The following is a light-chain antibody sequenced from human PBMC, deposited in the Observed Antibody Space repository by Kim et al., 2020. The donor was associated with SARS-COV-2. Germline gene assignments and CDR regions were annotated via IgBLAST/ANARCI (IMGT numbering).Light chain of an antibody. Sequence: PGERATLSCRASQSLSSSFLAWFQQKPGQPPRLLIYDASNRAAGIPDRFSGSGSGTDFTLTISRLEPEDFALYYCQQYDSSTWTFGQGTKVDIK. V-gene: IGKV3-20*01. CDR3: QQYDSSTWT. CDR2: DAS. J-gene: IGKJ1*01. CDR1: QSLSSSF.